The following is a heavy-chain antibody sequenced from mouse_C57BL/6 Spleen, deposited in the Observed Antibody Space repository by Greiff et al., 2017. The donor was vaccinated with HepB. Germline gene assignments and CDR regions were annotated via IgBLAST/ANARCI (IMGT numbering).Heavy chain of an antibody. CDR3: AGRIYYDYDGFAY. V-gene: IGHV14-3*01. J-gene: IGHJ3*01. CDR1: GFNIKNTY. CDR2: IDPANGNT. Sequence: VQLQQSVAELVRPGASVKLSCTASGFNIKNTYMHWVKQRPEQGLEWIGRIDPANGNTKYAPKFQGKATITADTSSNTAYLQLSSLTSEDTAIYYCAGRIYYDYDGFAYWGQGTLVTVSA. D-gene: IGHD2-4*01.